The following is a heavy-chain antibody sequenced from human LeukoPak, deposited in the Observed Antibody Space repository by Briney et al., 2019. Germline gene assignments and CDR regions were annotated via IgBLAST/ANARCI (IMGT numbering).Heavy chain of an antibody. D-gene: IGHD2-15*01. J-gene: IGHJ5*02. CDR1: GFSFSSYA. CDR3: AKDGYYHPLPGKYCSGGSCYVNWFDP. CDR2: ISGSGGST. Sequence: GGSLRLSCAASGFSFSSYAMSWVRQAPGKGLEWVSAISGSGGSTYYADSVKGRFTISRDNSKNTLYLQMNSLRAEDTAVYYCAKDGYYHPLPGKYCSGGSCYVNWFDPWGQGTLVTVSS. V-gene: IGHV3-23*01.